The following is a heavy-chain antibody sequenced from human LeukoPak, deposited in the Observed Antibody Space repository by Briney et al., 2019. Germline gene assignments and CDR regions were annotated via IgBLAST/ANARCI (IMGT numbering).Heavy chain of an antibody. CDR3: AKDDGSGIYRINYGLDV. CDR2: ISGSGGST. V-gene: IGHV3-23*01. CDR1: GFTFSSYA. J-gene: IGHJ6*02. Sequence: PGGSLRLSCAASGFTFSSYAMSWVRQAPGKGLEWVSAISGSGGSTYYADSVKGRLTISRDNSKNTLYLQMNSLGAEDTAVYYCAKDDGSGIYRINYGLDVWGQGTTVTVSS. D-gene: IGHD3-10*01.